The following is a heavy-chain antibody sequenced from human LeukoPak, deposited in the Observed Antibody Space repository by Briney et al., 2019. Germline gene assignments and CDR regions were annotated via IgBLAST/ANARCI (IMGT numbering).Heavy chain of an antibody. V-gene: IGHV4-34*01. CDR2: INHSGTT. CDR1: GGSFSGYY. D-gene: IGHD1-1*01. CDR3: ARLVGTTLWGYAMDV. J-gene: IGHJ6*04. Sequence: PSETLFLTCGVNGGSFSGYYWSWIRQPPGKGLEWIGEINHSGTTNYSPSLKSRVIMSVDASKKYFSLRLTSVTAADTAVYYCARLVGTTLWGYAMDVWGKGTTVVVSS.